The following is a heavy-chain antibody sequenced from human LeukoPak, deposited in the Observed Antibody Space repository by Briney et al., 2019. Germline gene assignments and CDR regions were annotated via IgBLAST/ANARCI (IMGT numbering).Heavy chain of an antibody. V-gene: IGHV3-48*01. CDR3: ARDGFDFWSGYPTTVDY. CDR2: ISSSSNTI. Sequence: PRGSLRLSCVASGFTFSSYSMNWVRQSPGKGLEWVSYISSSSNTIYYADSVKGRFTISRDNANNSLYLQMNSLRAEDTAVYYCARDGFDFWSGYPTTVDYWGQRTLITVSS. D-gene: IGHD3-3*01. J-gene: IGHJ4*02. CDR1: GFTFSSYS.